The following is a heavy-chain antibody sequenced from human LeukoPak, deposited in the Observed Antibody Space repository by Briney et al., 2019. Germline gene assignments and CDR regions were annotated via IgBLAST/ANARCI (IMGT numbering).Heavy chain of an antibody. V-gene: IGHV4-59*08. CDR1: GGSISSYY. J-gene: IGHJ3*02. CDR2: IYYSGST. Sequence: SETLSLTCTVSGGSISSYYWSWIRQPPGKGLEWIGYIYYSGSTNYNPSLKSRVTISVDTSKNQFSLKLSSVTAADTAVYYCARQSLTSPEGPGIGAFDIWGQGTMVTVSS. CDR3: ARQSLTSPEGPGIGAFDI. D-gene: IGHD1-1*01.